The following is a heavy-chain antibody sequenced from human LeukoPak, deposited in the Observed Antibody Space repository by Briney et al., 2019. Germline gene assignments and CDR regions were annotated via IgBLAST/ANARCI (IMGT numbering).Heavy chain of an antibody. CDR1: GGSISSYY. J-gene: IGHJ5*02. CDR2: IYYSGST. D-gene: IGHD3-10*01. Sequence: PSETLSLTCTVSGGSISSYYWSWIRQPPGKGLEWIGYIYYSGSTNYSPSLKSRVTISVDTSKNQFSLKLSSVTAADTAVYYCARAESFEVRGVIIHWFDPWGQGTLVTVSS. CDR3: ARAESFEVRGVIIHWFDP. V-gene: IGHV4-59*01.